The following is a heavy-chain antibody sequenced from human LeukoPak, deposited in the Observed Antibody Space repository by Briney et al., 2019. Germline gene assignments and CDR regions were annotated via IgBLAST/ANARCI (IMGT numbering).Heavy chain of an antibody. CDR1: GFTFSSYS. CDR3: ARDGFGELDY. D-gene: IGHD3-10*01. V-gene: IGHV3-21*01. J-gene: IGHJ4*02. CDR2: ISSSSSYI. Sequence: GGSLRLSCAASGFTFSSYSMNWVRQAPGKGLEWVSSISSSSSYIYYADSVKGRFTISRDNAENSLYLQMNSLRAEDTAVYYCARDGFGELDYWGQGTLVTVSS.